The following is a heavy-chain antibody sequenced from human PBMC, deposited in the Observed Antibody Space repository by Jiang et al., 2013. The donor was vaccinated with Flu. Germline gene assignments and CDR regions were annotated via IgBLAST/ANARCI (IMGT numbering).Heavy chain of an antibody. CDR2: INPNSGGT. V-gene: IGHV1-2*06. CDR3: ARVPTDYYYYYGMDV. Sequence: VRQAPGQGLEWMGRINPNSGGTNYAQKFQGRVTMTRDTSISTAYMELSRLRSDDTAVYYCARVPTDYYYYYGMDVWGQGTTVTVSS. J-gene: IGHJ6*02.